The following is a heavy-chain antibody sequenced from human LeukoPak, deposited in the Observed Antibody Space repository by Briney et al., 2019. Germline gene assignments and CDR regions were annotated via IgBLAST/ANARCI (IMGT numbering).Heavy chain of an antibody. CDR2: ISGSGGST. V-gene: IGHV3-23*01. D-gene: IGHD3-22*01. Sequence: GGSLRLSCAASGFTFSSYAMSWVRQAPGKGLEWVSAISGSGGSTYYADSVKGRFTISRDNSKNTLYLQMNSLRAEDTAVYYCAKDPLLEYYYDSSGYYYIDYWGQGTLVTVSS. CDR3: AKDPLLEYYYDSSGYYYIDY. CDR1: GFTFSSYA. J-gene: IGHJ4*02.